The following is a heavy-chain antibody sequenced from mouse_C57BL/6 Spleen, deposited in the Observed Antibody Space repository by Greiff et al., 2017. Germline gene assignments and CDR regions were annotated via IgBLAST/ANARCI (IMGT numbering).Heavy chain of an antibody. J-gene: IGHJ4*01. CDR2: IYPNSGST. CDR3: ARDYDYDEGYAMDY. CDR1: GYTFTSYW. D-gene: IGHD2-4*01. V-gene: IGHV1-64*01. Sequence: QVQLQQPGAELVKPGASVKLSCKASGYTFTSYWMHWVKQRPGQGLEWIGMIYPNSGSTNYNEKFKSKATLTVDKSSSTAYMQLSSLTSEDSAVYYCARDYDYDEGYAMDYWGQGTSVTVSS.